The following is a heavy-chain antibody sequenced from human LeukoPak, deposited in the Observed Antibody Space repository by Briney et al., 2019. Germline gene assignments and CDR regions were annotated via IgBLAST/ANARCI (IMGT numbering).Heavy chain of an antibody. Sequence: GGSLRLSCAASGFTFSDYYMSWIRQAPGKGLEWVSYISSSGSTIYYADSVKGRFTISRHNAKNSLYLQMNSLRAEDTAVYYCARGATIPGDYYYYGMDVWGQGTTVTVSS. V-gene: IGHV3-11*01. CDR3: ARGATIPGDYYYYGMDV. D-gene: IGHD5-12*01. J-gene: IGHJ6*02. CDR2: ISSSGSTI. CDR1: GFTFSDYY.